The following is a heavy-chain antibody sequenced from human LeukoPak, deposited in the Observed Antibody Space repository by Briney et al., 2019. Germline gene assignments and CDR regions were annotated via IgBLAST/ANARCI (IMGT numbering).Heavy chain of an antibody. CDR3: AVAPGRNTA. J-gene: IGHJ5*02. CDR1: GFTFSSYN. D-gene: IGHD4-17*01. V-gene: IGHV3-48*04. Sequence: GGSLRLSCAASGFTFSSYNMNWVRQAPGKGLEWVSYISRTGHTIYYADSVKGRFTISRDNAKTSLYLQMSSLRGEDTAIYYCAVAPGRNTAWGQGTLVTVSS. CDR2: ISRTGHTI.